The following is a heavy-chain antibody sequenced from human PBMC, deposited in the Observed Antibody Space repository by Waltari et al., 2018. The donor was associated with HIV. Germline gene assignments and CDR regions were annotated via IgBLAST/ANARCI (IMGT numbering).Heavy chain of an antibody. D-gene: IGHD3-9*01. CDR3: SRGGTILTGYYPSGVS. J-gene: IGHJ5*02. CDR1: GYTFTAYS. CDR2: MHPNSGGT. Sequence: QVQLVQSGAEVKKPGASVKVSCKASGYTFTAYSIHWVRQSPGQGLEWMGWMHPNSGGTNYPQKFKGRVTMNRDTAIKTAYLRLSGLTSDDTALYWCSRGGTILTGYYPSGVSWGQGTPVTVSS. V-gene: IGHV1-2*02.